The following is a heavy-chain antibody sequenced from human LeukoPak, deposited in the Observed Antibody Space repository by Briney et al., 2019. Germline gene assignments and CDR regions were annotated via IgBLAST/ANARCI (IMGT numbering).Heavy chain of an antibody. CDR3: ARERKTSPMDV. V-gene: IGHV1-69*04. D-gene: IGHD6-6*01. J-gene: IGHJ6*02. CDR1: GYTFTGYY. CDR2: IIPILGIA. Sequence: SVKVSCKASGYTFTGYYMHWVRQAPGQGLEWMGRIIPILGIANYAQKFQGRVTITADKSTSTAYMELSSLRSEDTAVYYCARERKTSPMDVWGQGTTVTVSS.